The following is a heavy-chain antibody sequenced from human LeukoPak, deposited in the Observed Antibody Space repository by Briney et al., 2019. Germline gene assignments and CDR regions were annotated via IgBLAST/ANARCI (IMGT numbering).Heavy chain of an antibody. CDR1: GYSFTSYW. CDR3: AKYSSSWSYYFDY. D-gene: IGHD6-13*01. Sequence: GESLKISCKGSGYSFTSYWIGWVRQMPGKGLEWMGIIYPGDSDTRYSPSFQGQVTISADKSISTAYLQWSSLKASDTAMYYCAKYSSSWSYYFDYWGQGTLVTVSS. CDR2: IYPGDSDT. V-gene: IGHV5-51*01. J-gene: IGHJ4*02.